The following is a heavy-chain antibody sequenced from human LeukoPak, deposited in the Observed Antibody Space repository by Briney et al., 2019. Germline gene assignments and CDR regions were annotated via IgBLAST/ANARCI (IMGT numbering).Heavy chain of an antibody. V-gene: IGHV3-20*04. CDR1: GFTFDDYG. CDR3: ARDQLSYGAPGWYFDL. D-gene: IGHD4-17*01. J-gene: IGHJ2*01. CDR2: INWNGGST. Sequence: PGGSLRLSCAASGFTFDDYGMSLVRQAPGKGLEWVSGINWNGGSTGYADSVKGRFTISRDNAKNSLYLQMNSLRAEDTALYYCARDQLSYGAPGWYFDLWGRGTLVTVSS.